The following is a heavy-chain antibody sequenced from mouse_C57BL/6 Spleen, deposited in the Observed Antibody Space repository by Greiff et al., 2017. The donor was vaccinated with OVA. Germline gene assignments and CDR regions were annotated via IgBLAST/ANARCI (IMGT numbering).Heavy chain of an antibody. J-gene: IGHJ2*01. CDR2: IDPSDSYT. V-gene: IGHV1-50*01. D-gene: IGHD2-3*01. CDR3: ASSYDSYPHY. CDR1: GYTFTSYW. Sequence: QVQLQQPGAELVKPGASVKLSCKASGYTFTSYWLQWVKQRPGQGLEWIGEIDPSDSYTNYTQKFKGKATLTVDTSSSTAYMQLSSLTSEDSAVYYCASSYDSYPHYWGQGTTLTVSS.